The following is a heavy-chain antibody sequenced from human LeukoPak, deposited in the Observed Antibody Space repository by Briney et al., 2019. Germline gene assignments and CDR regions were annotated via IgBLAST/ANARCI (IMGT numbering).Heavy chain of an antibody. CDR3: ARDKLWFGN. V-gene: IGHV4-61*03. CDR2: IYYSGST. Sequence: PSQTLSLTCTVSGGSISRGGHYWSWIRQPPGKGLEWIGYIYYSGSTNYNPSLKSRVTISVDTSKNHFSLRPSSVTAADTAVYYCARDKLWFGNWGQGTLVTVSS. J-gene: IGHJ4*02. CDR1: GGSISRGGHY. D-gene: IGHD3-10*01.